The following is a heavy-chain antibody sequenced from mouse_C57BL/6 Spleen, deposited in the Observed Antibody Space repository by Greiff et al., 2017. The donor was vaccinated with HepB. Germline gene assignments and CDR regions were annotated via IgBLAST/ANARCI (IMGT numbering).Heavy chain of an antibody. D-gene: IGHD1-1*01. CDR3: ARGGAVVARGYFDV. Sequence: VQLQQSGAELVKPGASVKMSCKASGYTFTSYWITWVKQRPGQGLEWIGDIYPGSGSTNYNEKFKSKATLTVDTSSSTAYMQLSSLTSEASAVYYCARGGAVVARGYFDVWGTGTTVTVSS. J-gene: IGHJ1*03. V-gene: IGHV1-55*01. CDR1: GYTFTSYW. CDR2: IYPGSGST.